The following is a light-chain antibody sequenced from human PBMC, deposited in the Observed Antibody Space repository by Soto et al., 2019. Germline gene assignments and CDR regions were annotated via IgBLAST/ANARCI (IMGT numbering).Light chain of an antibody. Sequence: DIQMTQSPSTLSASVGDTVTITCRASQNIFTWLAWYQHKPGKAPKLLMYDACILESGVPSRFSGSGSGTDFTLNISTRQSDDFATYYCQQYNSHSFGGGTKVQLK. V-gene: IGKV1-5*01. J-gene: IGKJ4*01. CDR2: DAC. CDR3: QQYNSHS. CDR1: QNIFTW.